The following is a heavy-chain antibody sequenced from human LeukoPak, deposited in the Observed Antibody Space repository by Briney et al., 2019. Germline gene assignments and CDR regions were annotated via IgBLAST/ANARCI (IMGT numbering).Heavy chain of an antibody. J-gene: IGHJ4*02. Sequence: GGSLRLSCVAFGFTFGHHFMSWVRQAPGGGLEWVANINPDGSIKFHADSVKGRFSISRDNARNSVYLQMNSLRGEDTAVYYCARAVDVADYWGQGTLVAVSS. CDR1: GFTFGHHF. CDR2: INPDGSIK. V-gene: IGHV3-7*01. D-gene: IGHD3-16*01. CDR3: ARAVDVADY.